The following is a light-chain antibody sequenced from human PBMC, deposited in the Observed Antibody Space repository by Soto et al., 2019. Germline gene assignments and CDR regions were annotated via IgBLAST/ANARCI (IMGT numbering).Light chain of an antibody. V-gene: IGKV3-20*01. J-gene: IGKJ5*01. CDR2: GAS. Sequence: EIVLTQSPGTLSLSPGERATLSCRASQSVSSSYLAWYQQKPGQAPRLLIYGASSRATGIPDRFSGSGSGTDFTLTISRLEPEDFAVYYCQQYGSSITFGHGTRLDIK. CDR1: QSVSSSY. CDR3: QQYGSSIT.